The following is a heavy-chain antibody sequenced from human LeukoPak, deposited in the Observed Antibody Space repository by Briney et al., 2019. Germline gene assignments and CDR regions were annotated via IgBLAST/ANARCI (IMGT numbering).Heavy chain of an antibody. D-gene: IGHD2/OR15-2a*01. CDR3: ATRSYF. J-gene: IGHJ4*02. V-gene: IGHV3-23*01. CDR1: GFTFNNYA. CDR2: ISGSGGST. Sequence: GGSLRLSCAASGFTFNNYAMNWARQAPGKGLEWVSSISGSGGSTYYADSVKGRFTISRDNSKNTLYLQMNSLRVEDTAVYYCATRSYFGGQGTLVTVSS.